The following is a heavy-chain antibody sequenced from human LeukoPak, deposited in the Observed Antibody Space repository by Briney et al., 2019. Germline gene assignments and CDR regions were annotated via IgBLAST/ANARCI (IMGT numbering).Heavy chain of an antibody. V-gene: IGHV4-59*01. CDR3: ARGSSGWYYFDY. CDR1: GGSISSYY. D-gene: IGHD6-19*01. CDR2: IYYSGST. J-gene: IGHJ4*02. Sequence: SETLSLACTVSGGSISSYYWSWIRQPPGKGLEWIGYIYYSGSTNYNPSLKSRVTISVDTSKNQFSLKLSSVTAADTAVYYCARGSSGWYYFDYWGQGTLVTVSS.